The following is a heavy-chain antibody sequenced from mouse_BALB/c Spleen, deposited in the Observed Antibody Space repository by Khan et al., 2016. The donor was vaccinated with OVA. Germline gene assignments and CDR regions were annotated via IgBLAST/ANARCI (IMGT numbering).Heavy chain of an antibody. D-gene: IGHD1-1*01. CDR2: IYYSGTV. CDR3: ARDYGSLYWYFDV. V-gene: IGHV3-5*02. CDR1: GISITSGNYR. Sequence: EVQLQESGPGLVKPSQTVSLTCTVTGISITSGNYRWSWIRQFPGNKLEWIGNIYYSGTVTYHPSLTSRTTITRDTSKYQFFLEMNSLTAEDTATYYCARDYGSLYWYFDVWGAGTTVTVSS. J-gene: IGHJ1*01.